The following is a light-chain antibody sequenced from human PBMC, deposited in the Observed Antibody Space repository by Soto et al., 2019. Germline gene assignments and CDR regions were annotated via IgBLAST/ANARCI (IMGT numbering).Light chain of an antibody. J-gene: IGKJ5*01. CDR3: QPYYTLHP. V-gene: IGKV1-39*01. CDR1: QSISIY. Sequence: IQMTQSPSSLSVSVGDRVTITCRASQSISIYVNWYQQKSGRAPKLLIYTASSLQSGVPSRFSGSGSGTDVTLTISGLQPEDFATYYCQPYYTLHPFCQGTRLAIE. CDR2: TAS.